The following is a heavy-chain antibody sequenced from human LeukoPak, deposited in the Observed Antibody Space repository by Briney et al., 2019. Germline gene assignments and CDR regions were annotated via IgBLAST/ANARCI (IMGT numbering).Heavy chain of an antibody. CDR3: ASFPYSYRPQVDY. CDR2: ISSSSSYI. J-gene: IGHJ4*02. V-gene: IGHV3-11*06. CDR1: GFTFSDYY. Sequence: GGSLRLSCAASGFTFSDYYMSWIRQAPGKGLEWVSSISSSSSYIYYADSVKGRFTISRDNAKNSLYLQMNSLRAEDTAVYYCASFPYSYRPQVDYWGQGTLVTVSS. D-gene: IGHD5-18*01.